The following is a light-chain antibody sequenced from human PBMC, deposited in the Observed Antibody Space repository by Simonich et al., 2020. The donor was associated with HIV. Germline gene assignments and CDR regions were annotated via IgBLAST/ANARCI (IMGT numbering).Light chain of an antibody. CDR3: QQYYSTPYT. CDR2: EAS. J-gene: IGKJ2*01. Sequence: DIQMTQSPSTLSAHVGDRVTITCRASQSIDNWLAWYQQKPGKAPKLLVYEASSLQSGVPSRFSGSGSGAEFTLTISSLQPDDFATYYCQQYYSTPYTFGQGTKLEIK. V-gene: IGKV1-5*03. CDR1: QSIDNW.